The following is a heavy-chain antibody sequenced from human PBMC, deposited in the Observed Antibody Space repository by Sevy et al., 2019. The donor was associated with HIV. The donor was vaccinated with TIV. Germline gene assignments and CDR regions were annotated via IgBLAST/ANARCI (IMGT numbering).Heavy chain of an antibody. Sequence: GGSLRLSCAASGFTFDSYAMHWVRQVAGKGLEWVSTISGSGYATYYADSVKGRFIISRDTSRNTLYLQMNSLRVEDSAVHFCAKDRVTVFSVVVTFDSWGQGTLVTVSS. D-gene: IGHD3-3*01. J-gene: IGHJ4*02. CDR2: ISGSGYAT. CDR3: AKDRVTVFSVVVTFDS. CDR1: GFTFDSYA. V-gene: IGHV3-23*01.